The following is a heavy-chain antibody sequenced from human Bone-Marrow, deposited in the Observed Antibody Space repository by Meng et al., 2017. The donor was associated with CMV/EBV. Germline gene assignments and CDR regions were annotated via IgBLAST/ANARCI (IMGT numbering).Heavy chain of an antibody. CDR3: ARRIAAAGTAYYYYGMDV. D-gene: IGHD6-13*01. J-gene: IGHJ6*02. V-gene: IGHV3-21*04. CDR2: ISARSSYI. CDR1: GFIFSSYN. Sequence: GGSLRLSCTASGFIFSSYNMNWVRQAPGKGLEWVSSISARSSYIYYADSVKGRVTISRDNAKNSLYLQMNSLRAEDTAVYYCARRIAAAGTAYYYYGMDVWGQGTTVTVSS.